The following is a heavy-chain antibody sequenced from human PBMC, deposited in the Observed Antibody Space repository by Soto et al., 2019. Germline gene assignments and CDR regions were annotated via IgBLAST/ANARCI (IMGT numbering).Heavy chain of an antibody. V-gene: IGHV1-18*01. CDR2: ISAYNGNT. Sequence: ASVKVSCKASGYTFTSYGISWVRQAPGRGLEWMGWISAYNGNTNYAQKLQGRVTMTTDTSTSTAYMELRSLRSDDTAVYYCADGGVDSSGYYFAFDIWGQGTMVTVSS. D-gene: IGHD3-22*01. CDR3: ADGGVDSSGYYFAFDI. CDR1: GYTFTSYG. J-gene: IGHJ3*02.